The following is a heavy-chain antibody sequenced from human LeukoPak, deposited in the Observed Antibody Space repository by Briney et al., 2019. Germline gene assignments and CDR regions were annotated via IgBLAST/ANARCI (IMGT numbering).Heavy chain of an antibody. D-gene: IGHD2-21*02. Sequence: PGGSLRLSCAASGFTFSNYAMSWVRQAPGKGLEWVSGTRSSGHNTYYEDSVKGRFTISRDNSKNMLYLQMNSLRAEDTAVYYCAKYVCGGDCYDYFDCWGQGTLVTVSS. J-gene: IGHJ4*02. CDR2: TRSSGHNT. CDR3: AKYVCGGDCYDYFDC. V-gene: IGHV3-23*01. CDR1: GFTFSNYA.